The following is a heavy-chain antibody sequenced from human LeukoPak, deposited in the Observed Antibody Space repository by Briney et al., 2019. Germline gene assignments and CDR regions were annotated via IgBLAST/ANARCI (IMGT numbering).Heavy chain of an antibody. J-gene: IGHJ4*02. D-gene: IGHD4-23*01. V-gene: IGHV4-34*01. CDR1: GGSFIGYH. Sequence: PSETLSLTCAVSGGSFIGYHWNWISQFPGKGLEWIAEINHRGGTNYNPSLKSRVTISIDTSKNQFSLKLRSVTAADTAVYYCARDPTTEETVPYYFDDWGQGTLVTVSS. CDR2: INHRGGT. CDR3: ARDPTTEETVPYYFDD.